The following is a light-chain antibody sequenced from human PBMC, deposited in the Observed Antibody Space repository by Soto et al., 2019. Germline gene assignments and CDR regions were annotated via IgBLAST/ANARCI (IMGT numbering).Light chain of an antibody. CDR2: GAS. CDR3: QQRYDWPPLT. V-gene: IGKV3-11*01. CDR1: QSVRSY. Sequence: EIVLTQSPATLPLSPGERATLSCRASQSVRSYLAWYQQKPGQAPRLLIYGASNRATGIPARFSGSGSGTDFTLTISSLEPEDFAVYYCQQRYDWPPLTFGGGTKVEIK. J-gene: IGKJ4*01.